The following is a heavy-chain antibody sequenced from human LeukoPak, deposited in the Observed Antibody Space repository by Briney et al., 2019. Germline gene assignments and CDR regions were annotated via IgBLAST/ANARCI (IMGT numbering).Heavy chain of an antibody. CDR1: GGSISSSNW. J-gene: IGHJ4*02. D-gene: IGHD3-22*01. V-gene: IGHV4-4*02. CDR3: ASLSADYYDSSGYYADY. CDR2: IYHSGSA. Sequence: SETLSLTCAVSGGSISSSNWWSWVRQPPGKGLEWIGEIYHSGSANYNPSLKGRVTISVDKSKNQFSLKLSSVTAADTAVYYCASLSADYYDSSGYYADYWGQGTLVTVSS.